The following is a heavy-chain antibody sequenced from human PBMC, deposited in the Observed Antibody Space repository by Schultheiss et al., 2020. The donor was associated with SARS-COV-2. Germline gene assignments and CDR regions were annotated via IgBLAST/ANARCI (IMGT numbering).Heavy chain of an antibody. D-gene: IGHD1-14*01. V-gene: IGHV3-33*01. Sequence: GGSLRLSCAASGFTFSSYVLHWVRQAPGKGLEWVAVIWYDGSNKYFADSVKGRFTISRDNARNSVHLQMNSLRVEDTAVYYCARVVVEPYFDYWGQGTLVTVSS. J-gene: IGHJ4*02. CDR3: ARVVVEPYFDY. CDR1: GFTFSSYV. CDR2: IWYDGSNK.